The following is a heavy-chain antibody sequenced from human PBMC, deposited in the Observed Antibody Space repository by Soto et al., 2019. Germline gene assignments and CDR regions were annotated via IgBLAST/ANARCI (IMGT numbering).Heavy chain of an antibody. CDR3: ARDSCSSTSCYDFRR. D-gene: IGHD2-2*01. Sequence: PGGSLRLSCAASGFTFSSYDMHWVRQATGKGLEWVSAIGTAGYIYYADSVKGRFTISRDNAKNSLYLQMNSLRAEDTAVYYCARDSCSSTSCYDFRRWGQGTLVTVSS. J-gene: IGHJ4*02. CDR2: IGTAGYI. V-gene: IGHV3-13*01. CDR1: GFTFSSYD.